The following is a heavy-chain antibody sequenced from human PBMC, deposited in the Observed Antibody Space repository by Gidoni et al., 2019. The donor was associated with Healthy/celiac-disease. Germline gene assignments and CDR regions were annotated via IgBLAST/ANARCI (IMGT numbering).Heavy chain of an antibody. D-gene: IGHD3-10*01. CDR3: AGGGGLYGLLFGY. Sequence: EVQLVEYGGGLVKPGGSLRLSCAASGYTYRSHSMNWVRQAAGKGLEWVTSISSSKSYIYYADPVNGRFTISRDNAKNSLYLQMNSRGAEDTAGYYCAGGGGLYGLLFGYWGQGTLVTVSS. J-gene: IGHJ4*02. CDR1: GYTYRSHS. CDR2: ISSSKSYI. V-gene: IGHV3-21*01.